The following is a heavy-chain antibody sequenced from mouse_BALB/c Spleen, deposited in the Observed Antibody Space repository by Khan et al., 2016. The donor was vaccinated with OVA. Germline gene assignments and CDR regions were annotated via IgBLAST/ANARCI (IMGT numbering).Heavy chain of an antibody. V-gene: IGHV1S137*01. Sequence: VQLQESGAELVRPGVSVKISCKGSGYTFTDFAMHWVKQSHAKSLEWIGVISSYYGDANYNQKFKGKATLTVEKSSSTAYMEFDRLTSDDSASYSCVSGSGHYRFAYWGQGTLVTVSA. J-gene: IGHJ3*01. CDR3: VSGSGHYRFAY. D-gene: IGHD2-1*01. CDR1: GYTFTDFA. CDR2: ISSYYGDA.